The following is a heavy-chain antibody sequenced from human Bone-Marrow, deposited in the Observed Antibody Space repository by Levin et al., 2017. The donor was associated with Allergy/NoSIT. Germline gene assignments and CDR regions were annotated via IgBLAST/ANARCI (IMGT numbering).Heavy chain of an antibody. CDR3: ARDMYTPYAMDV. D-gene: IGHD2-2*01. V-gene: IGHV3-21*01. Sequence: HGESLKISCAASGFTFSSYTMNWVRQAPGKGLEWVASISSSGSYIYYEDSVKGRFTISRDNARNSLFLQMSSLRAEDTALYFCARDMYTPYAMDVWGQGTTVTVSS. J-gene: IGHJ6*02. CDR2: ISSSGSYI. CDR1: GFTFSSYT.